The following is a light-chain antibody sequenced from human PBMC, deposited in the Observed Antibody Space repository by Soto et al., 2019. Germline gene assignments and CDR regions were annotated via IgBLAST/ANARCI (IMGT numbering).Light chain of an antibody. J-gene: IGKJ1*01. CDR1: QTISSW. CDR3: QHYNSYSEA. CDR2: KAS. V-gene: IGKV1-5*03. Sequence: DIQMTQSPSTLSGSVGDRVTITCRASQTISSWLAWYQQKPGKAPKLLIYKASTLKSVVPSRFSGSGSGTEFTLTISRLQPDDFATYYFQHYNSYSEAFGQGTKLELK.